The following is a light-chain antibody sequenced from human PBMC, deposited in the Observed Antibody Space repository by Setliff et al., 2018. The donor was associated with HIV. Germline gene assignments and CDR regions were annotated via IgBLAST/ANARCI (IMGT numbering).Light chain of an antibody. CDR3: NSFASNSAYTPYV. J-gene: IGLJ1*01. Sequence: QSALAQPASVSGSPGQSITIPCTGTSSDLGRYNSVSWYQQKPGKAPKLLIFDVNNRPSGVSTRFSASKSGNTASLTISGLQSEDEADYYCNSFASNSAYTPYVFGTGTRSPS. V-gene: IGLV2-14*01. CDR2: DVN. CDR1: SSDLGRYNS.